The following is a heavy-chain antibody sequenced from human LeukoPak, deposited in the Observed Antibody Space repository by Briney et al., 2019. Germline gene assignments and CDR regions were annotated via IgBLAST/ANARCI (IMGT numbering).Heavy chain of an antibody. J-gene: IGHJ3*02. Sequence: GGSLRLLCVGSGFIFSNFRMNWVRPAPGKGLEWVASIKQDGSEKFYVASVKGRFTISRDNAKNSLHLQMNSLRVEDTAVYYCARDMIGNYGDYPTAFDIWGQGTMVTVSS. CDR2: IKQDGSEK. CDR3: ARDMIGNYGDYPTAFDI. V-gene: IGHV3-7*01. D-gene: IGHD4-17*01. CDR1: GFIFSNFR.